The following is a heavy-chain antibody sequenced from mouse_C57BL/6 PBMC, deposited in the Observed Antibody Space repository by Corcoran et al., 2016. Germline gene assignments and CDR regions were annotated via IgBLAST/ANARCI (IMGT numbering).Heavy chain of an antibody. V-gene: IGHV1-18*01. CDR2: INPNNGGT. D-gene: IGHD1-1*01. J-gene: IGHJ4*01. Sequence: EVQLQQSGPELVKPGASVKIPCKASGYTFTDYNMYWVKQSHGKSLEWIGDINPNNGGTIYNQKFKGKATLTVDKSSSTAYMELLSLTSEDTAVYSCARYGSSPSYYAMDYWGQGTSVTVSS. CDR1: GYTFTDYN. CDR3: ARYGSSPSYYAMDY.